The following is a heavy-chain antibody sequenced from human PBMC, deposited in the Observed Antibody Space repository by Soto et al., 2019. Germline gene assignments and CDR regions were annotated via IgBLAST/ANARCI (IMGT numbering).Heavy chain of an antibody. CDR1: GYTFTSYY. D-gene: IGHD3-9*01. Sequence: ASVKVSCKASGYTFTSYYMHWVRQAPGQGLEWMGIINPSGGSTSYAQKFQGRVTMTRDTSTSTVYMELSSLRSEDTAVYYCARNLEADILTGYSLGYWGQGTLVTVSS. J-gene: IGHJ4*02. CDR3: ARNLEADILTGYSLGY. CDR2: INPSGGST. V-gene: IGHV1-46*03.